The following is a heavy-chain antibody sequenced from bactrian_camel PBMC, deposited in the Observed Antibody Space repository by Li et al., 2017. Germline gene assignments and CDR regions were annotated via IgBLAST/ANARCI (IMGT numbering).Heavy chain of an antibody. J-gene: IGHJ7*01. D-gene: IGHD5*01. CDR2: ISSSGGST. Sequence: HVQLVESGGGSVQAGGSLRLACTTSGLTFDDYAMGWFRQAPGKEREGISCISSSGGSTYYADSVRGRFTISPDNAKNTVYLQMNSLKAEDTAMYYCAARAGACPITAWAYDYGMDYWGKGTQVTVS. CDR1: GLTFDDYA. V-gene: IGHV3S60*01.